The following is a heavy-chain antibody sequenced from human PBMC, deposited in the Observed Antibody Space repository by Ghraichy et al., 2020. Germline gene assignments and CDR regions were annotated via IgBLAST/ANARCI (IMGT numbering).Heavy chain of an antibody. D-gene: IGHD3-16*01. CDR2: INHSGST. V-gene: IGHV4-34*01. CDR1: GGSFSGYY. J-gene: IGHJ4*02. Sequence: SQTLSLTCAVYGGSFSGYYWSWIRQPPGKGLEWIGEINHSGSTNYNPSLKSRVTISVDTSKNQFSLKLSSVTAADTAVYYCARGRGTDYWGQGTLVTVSS. CDR3: ARGRGTDY.